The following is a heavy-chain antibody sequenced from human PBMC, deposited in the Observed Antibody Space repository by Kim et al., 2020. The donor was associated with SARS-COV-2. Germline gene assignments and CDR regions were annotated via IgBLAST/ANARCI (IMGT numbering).Heavy chain of an antibody. V-gene: IGHV3-21*01. CDR2: ISSSSSYI. CDR3: ARVGSQLWSYAFDI. CDR1: GFTFSSYS. D-gene: IGHD5-18*01. Sequence: GGSLRLSCAASGFTFSSYSMNWVRQAPGKGLEWVSSISSSSSYIYYADSVKGRFTISRDNAKNSLYLQMNSLRAEDTAVYYCARVGSQLWSYAFDIWGQGTMVTVSS. J-gene: IGHJ3*02.